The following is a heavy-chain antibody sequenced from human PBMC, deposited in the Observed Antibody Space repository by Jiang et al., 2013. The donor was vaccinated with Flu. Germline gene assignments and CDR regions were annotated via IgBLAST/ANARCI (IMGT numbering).Heavy chain of an antibody. J-gene: IGHJ4*02. D-gene: IGHD3-3*01. Sequence: RSLRLSCAASGFTFSSYAMHWVRQAPGKGLEWVAVISYDGSNKYYADSVKGRFTISRDNSKNTLYLQMNSLRAEDTAVYYCARDTPEYYDFWSGYPNGVDYWGQGTLVTVSS. CDR2: ISYDGSNK. V-gene: IGHV3-30*04. CDR3: ARDTPEYYDFWSGYPNGVDY. CDR1: GFTFSSYA.